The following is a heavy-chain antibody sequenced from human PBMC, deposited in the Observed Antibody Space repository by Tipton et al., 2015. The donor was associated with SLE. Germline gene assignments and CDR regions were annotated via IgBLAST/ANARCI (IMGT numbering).Heavy chain of an antibody. J-gene: IGHJ3*02. Sequence: TLSLTCAVYGGSFSGYYWSWIRQPPGKGLEWIGEINHSGSTNYNPSLKSRVTISVDTSKNQFSLKLSSVTAADTAVYYCAGVSRDAFEIWGHGTMVTVSS. CDR1: GGSFSGYY. D-gene: IGHD5/OR15-5a*01. V-gene: IGHV4-34*01. CDR2: INHSGST. CDR3: AGVSRDAFEI.